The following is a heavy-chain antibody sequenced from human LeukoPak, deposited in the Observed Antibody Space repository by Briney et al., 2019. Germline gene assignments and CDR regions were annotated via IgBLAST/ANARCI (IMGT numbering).Heavy chain of an antibody. CDR3: ARGPLKYYYGSGSDFDY. D-gene: IGHD3-10*01. Sequence: SETLSLTCAVYGGSFSGYYWSWIRQPLGKGLEWIGEINHSGSTNYNPSLKSRVTISVDTSKNQFSLKLSSVTAADTAVYYCARGPLKYYYGSGSDFDYWGQGTLVTVSS. CDR1: GGSFSGYY. CDR2: INHSGST. J-gene: IGHJ4*02. V-gene: IGHV4-34*01.